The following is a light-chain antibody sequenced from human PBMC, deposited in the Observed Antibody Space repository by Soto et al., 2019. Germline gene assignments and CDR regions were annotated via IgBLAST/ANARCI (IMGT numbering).Light chain of an antibody. V-gene: IGLV2-23*02. Sequence: LTQPASMSGSPGQSITISCTGTSSNVGSYKLVSWYQQHPGKAPKLMIFEVNKRPSGVSNRFSGSKSGNTASLTISGLKVEDEADYYCCSSGGSPTYVFGTGTRSPS. CDR2: EVN. J-gene: IGLJ1*01. CDR3: CSSGGSPTYV. CDR1: SSNVGSYKL.